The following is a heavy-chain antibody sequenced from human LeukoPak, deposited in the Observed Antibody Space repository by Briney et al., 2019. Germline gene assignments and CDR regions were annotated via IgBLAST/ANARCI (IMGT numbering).Heavy chain of an antibody. V-gene: IGHV3-21*01. CDR3: ARHAGTTVTPIDY. CDR2: ISSSSSYI. Sequence: GGSLRLSCAASGFTFSSYSMNWVRQAPGKGLEWVSSISSSSSYIYYADSVKGRFTISRDNARNSLYLQMNSLRAEDTAIYYCARHAGTTVTPIDYWGQGTLVTVSS. D-gene: IGHD4-17*01. CDR1: GFTFSSYS. J-gene: IGHJ4*02.